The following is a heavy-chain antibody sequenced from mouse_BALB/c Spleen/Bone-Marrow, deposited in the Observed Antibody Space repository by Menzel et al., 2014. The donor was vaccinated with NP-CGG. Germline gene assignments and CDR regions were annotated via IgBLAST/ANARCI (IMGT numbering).Heavy chain of an antibody. CDR3: TRDLYDGYYYYAMDY. V-gene: IGHV5-6-4*01. D-gene: IGHD2-3*01. Sequence: EVKLVESGGGLVKPGGSLKLSCAASGFTFSSYTMSWARPTPEKRLEWVATISSGGSYTYYPDSVKGRFTISRGNAKNTLYLQMSSLKSEDTAMYYCTRDLYDGYYYYAMDYWGQGTSVTVSS. CDR1: GFTFSSYT. CDR2: ISSGGSYT. J-gene: IGHJ4*01.